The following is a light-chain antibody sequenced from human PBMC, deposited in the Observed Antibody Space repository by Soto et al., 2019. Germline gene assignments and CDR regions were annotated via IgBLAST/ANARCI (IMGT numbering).Light chain of an antibody. CDR2: GAS. CDR3: QQYGSSPSIT. Sequence: EIVLTQSPGTLSLSPGERATLSCRASQSVSSSYLAWYQQKPGQAPRLLIYGASSRATGIPARFSGSGSGTDFALTISRLEPEDFAVYSCQQYGSSPSITFGQGTRLEIK. CDR1: QSVSSSY. V-gene: IGKV3-20*01. J-gene: IGKJ5*01.